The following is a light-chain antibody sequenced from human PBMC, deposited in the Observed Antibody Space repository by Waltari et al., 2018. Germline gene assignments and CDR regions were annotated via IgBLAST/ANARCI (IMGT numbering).Light chain of an antibody. J-gene: IGKJ3*01. CDR3: QQGTTWL. CDR1: QSIGTY. V-gene: IGKV3-11*01. Sequence: EIILTQSPVTMSLSPGDRATLSCRATQSIGTYLAWYQQKTGQAPRLLRYDASNRATGIPARFSGSGSGTDFTLTISSLEPEDFAVYHCQQGTTWLFGPGTKVEIK. CDR2: DAS.